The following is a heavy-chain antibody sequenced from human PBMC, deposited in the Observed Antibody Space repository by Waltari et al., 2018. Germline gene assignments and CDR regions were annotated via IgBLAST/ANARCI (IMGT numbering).Heavy chain of an antibody. D-gene: IGHD1-26*01. CDR3: RLVGRNIVLAGGTPSYYSYIDV. CDR2: FDRGDVEA. CDR1: RYTLSAFS. V-gene: IGHV1-24*01. J-gene: IGHJ6*03. Sequence: QVQVVQSGAEAMEPGASVKVSCKIPRYTLSAFSIHWVRHCRGKGLEWIGRFDRGDVEAASARKFLGRVTMTEDTSTDTAYMELSSLTSDDTAVYYCRLVGRNIVLAGGTPSYYSYIDVWGRGASVIVSS.